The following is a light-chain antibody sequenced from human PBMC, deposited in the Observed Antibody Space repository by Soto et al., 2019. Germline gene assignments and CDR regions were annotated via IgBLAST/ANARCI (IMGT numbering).Light chain of an antibody. J-gene: IGLJ1*01. CDR2: EVT. V-gene: IGLV2-14*01. Sequence: QSALTQPASVSGSPGQSITISCTGTSGDIGSYNRVSWYQQHPGKAPKLIIYEVTERPSGVSNRFSGSKSGNTASLTISGLQAEDEAEYYCSSYTNINTGACVFGTGTKLTVL. CDR1: SGDIGSYNR. CDR3: SSYTNINTGACV.